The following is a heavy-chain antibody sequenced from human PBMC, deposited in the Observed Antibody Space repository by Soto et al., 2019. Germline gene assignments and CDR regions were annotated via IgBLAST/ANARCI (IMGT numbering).Heavy chain of an antibody. V-gene: IGHV1-2*02. CDR1: GYTFTAYY. Sequence: QVQLVQSGAEVKKPGASVKVSCKASGYTFTAYYIHWVRQAPGQGLEWMGWINVNSGGTNYAQKFQGRVTMTRDTSISTLYMELSRLGSDDTAVYYCARALSGDVFDYWGQGTLVTVSS. CDR3: ARALSGDVFDY. D-gene: IGHD2-21*02. J-gene: IGHJ4*02. CDR2: INVNSGGT.